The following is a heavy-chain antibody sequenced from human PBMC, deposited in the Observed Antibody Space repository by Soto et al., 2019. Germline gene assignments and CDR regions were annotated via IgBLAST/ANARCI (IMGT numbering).Heavy chain of an antibody. D-gene: IGHD6-19*01. V-gene: IGHV1-2*02. Sequence: WASVKVSCKASGYIFTAYSMHWVRQAPGQGLEWVGWFNPNSGDTIYAQKFQGRVTLTGDTSISTAYMELYSLTSDDTAVYYCAREASAVISLDYWGPGTLVIVSS. CDR1: GYIFTAYS. CDR3: AREASAVISLDY. J-gene: IGHJ4*02. CDR2: FNPNSGDT.